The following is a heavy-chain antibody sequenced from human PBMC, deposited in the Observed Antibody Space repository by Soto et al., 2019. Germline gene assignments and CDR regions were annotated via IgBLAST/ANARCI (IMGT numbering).Heavy chain of an antibody. CDR2: MNPNSGNT. V-gene: IGHV1-8*01. J-gene: IGHJ4*02. CDR3: ASGRKQLVLCD. CDR1: GYTFTSYD. D-gene: IGHD6-13*01. Sequence: QVQLVQSGAEVKKPGASVKVSCKASGYTFTSYDINWVRQATGQGLEWMGWMNPNSGNTGYAQKFKGRVTMTRNTSISTDYMELSSRRSEATAVYYCASGRKQLVLCDWGQGTLVTVSS.